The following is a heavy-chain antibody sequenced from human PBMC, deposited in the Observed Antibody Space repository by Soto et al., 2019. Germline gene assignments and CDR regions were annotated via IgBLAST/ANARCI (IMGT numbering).Heavy chain of an antibody. Sequence: SLTCTVSGGSISSYYWSWIRQPAGKGLEWIGRIYTSGSTNYNPSLKSRVTMSVDTSKNQFSLKLSSVTAADTAVYYCARAVKQQLARGYYYYGMDVWGQGTTVTVSS. CDR2: IYTSGST. D-gene: IGHD6-13*01. CDR3: ARAVKQQLARGYYYYGMDV. J-gene: IGHJ6*02. CDR1: GGSISSYY. V-gene: IGHV4-4*07.